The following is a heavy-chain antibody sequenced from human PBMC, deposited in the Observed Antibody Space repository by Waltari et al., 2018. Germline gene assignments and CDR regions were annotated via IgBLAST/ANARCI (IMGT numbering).Heavy chain of an antibody. CDR2: TNPTGGGT. Sequence: QVQLVQSGAEVKKPGASVKVSCKASGYTFTGYYMPWVRQAPGQGLEWRGRTNPTGGGTNDAQKFQGRATMTRDTSISTAYMERSRLRSDDTAVYYCARDRRGVRGVGSNWFDPWGQGTLVTVSS. J-gene: IGHJ5*02. CDR1: GYTFTGYY. D-gene: IGHD3-10*01. V-gene: IGHV1-2*06. CDR3: ARDRRGVRGVGSNWFDP.